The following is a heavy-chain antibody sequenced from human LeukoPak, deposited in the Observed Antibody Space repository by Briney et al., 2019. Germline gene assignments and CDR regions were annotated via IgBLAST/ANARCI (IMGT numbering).Heavy chain of an antibody. Sequence: GGSLRLSCTASGFTFSIYSMNWVRQAPGKGLEWVSSISSSSNSIYYADSVKGQFTIPRDNAKNSLYLQMNSLRAEDTAVYYCARGPSCSSVSCYTTGLFDYWGQGTLVTVS. CDR3: ARGPSCSSVSCYTTGLFDY. CDR2: ISSSSNSI. CDR1: GFTFSIYS. J-gene: IGHJ4*02. V-gene: IGHV3-21*01. D-gene: IGHD2-15*01.